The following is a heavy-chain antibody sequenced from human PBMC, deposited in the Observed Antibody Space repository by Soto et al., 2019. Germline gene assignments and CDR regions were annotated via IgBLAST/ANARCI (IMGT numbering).Heavy chain of an antibody. D-gene: IGHD2-15*01. Sequence: CKGSGYSFTSYWIGWVRQMPGKGLEWMGIIYPGDSDTRYSPSFQGQVTISADKSISTAYLQWSSLKASDTAMYYCAREGGYCSGGSCFPPDIDYGMDVWGQGTTVTVSS. V-gene: IGHV5-51*01. CDR3: AREGGYCSGGSCFPPDIDYGMDV. CDR1: GYSFTSYW. CDR2: IYPGDSDT. J-gene: IGHJ6*02.